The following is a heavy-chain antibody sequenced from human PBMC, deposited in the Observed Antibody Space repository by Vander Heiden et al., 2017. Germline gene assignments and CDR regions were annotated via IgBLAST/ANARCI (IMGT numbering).Heavy chain of an antibody. CDR2: SNSDGSST. CDR1: GFTFSSYW. CDR3: ARVNYDYVWGSYRQKSYYYYGMDV. D-gene: IGHD3-16*02. Sequence: EVQLVESGGGLVQPGGSLRLSCAASGFTFSSYWMHWVRQATGKGRVCVSRSNSDGSSTSYADSVKGRFTISRDNAKNTLYLQMNSLRAEDTAVYYCARVNYDYVWGSYRQKSYYYYGMDVWGQGTTVTVSS. J-gene: IGHJ6*02. V-gene: IGHV3-74*01.